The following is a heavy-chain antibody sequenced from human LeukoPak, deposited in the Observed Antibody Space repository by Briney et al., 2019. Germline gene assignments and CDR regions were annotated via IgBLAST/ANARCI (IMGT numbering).Heavy chain of an antibody. CDR2: IYSGSST. J-gene: IGHJ5*02. CDR3: AKDRWFGELLFDP. CDR1: GFTVSRKY. D-gene: IGHD3-10*01. V-gene: IGHV3-53*01. Sequence: GGPLRLPCAPSGFTVSRKYVIWVPQPPGRGLEWVSVIYSGSSTYYADSVKGRFTISRDNSKNTLYLQMNSLRAEDTAVYYCAKDRWFGELLFDPWGQGTLVTVSP.